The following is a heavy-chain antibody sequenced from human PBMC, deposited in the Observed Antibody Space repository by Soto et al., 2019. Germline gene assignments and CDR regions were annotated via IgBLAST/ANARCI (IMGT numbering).Heavy chain of an antibody. J-gene: IGHJ6*03. CDR1: GGSFSGYY. D-gene: IGHD3-16*01. CDR3: ARAYRNKPPSRFYYMDV. V-gene: IGHV4-34*01. CDR2: INHSGST. Sequence: SETLSLTWAVYGGSFSGYYWSWIRQPPGKGLEWIGEINHSGSTNYNPSLKSRVTISVDTSKNQFSLKLSSVTAADTAVYYCARAYRNKPPSRFYYMDVWGKGTTVTVSS.